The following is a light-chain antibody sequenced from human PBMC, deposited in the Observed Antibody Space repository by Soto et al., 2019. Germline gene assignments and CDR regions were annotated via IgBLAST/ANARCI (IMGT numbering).Light chain of an antibody. CDR2: DSS. Sequence: DIQMTQSLSTRSASVGDRVTINCRSSQRFGGALAGYQQKAGKAPKLLISDSSSLERGVPSRFSRSGSGTQFALTIRSLQPDDFATYYCQQYNSLFGGGAKVDIK. V-gene: IGKV1-5*01. CDR1: QRFGGA. J-gene: IGKJ4*01. CDR3: QQYNSL.